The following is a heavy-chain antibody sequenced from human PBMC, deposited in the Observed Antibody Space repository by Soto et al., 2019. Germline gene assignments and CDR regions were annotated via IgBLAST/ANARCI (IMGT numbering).Heavy chain of an antibody. CDR1: GYTFTSYG. D-gene: IGHD6-19*01. CDR3: ARHTPASIAVAGPNIYYYYYGMDG. Sequence: ASVKVSCKASGYTFTSYGISWVRQAPGQGLEWMGWISAYNGNTNYAQKLQGRVTMTTDTSTSTAYMELRSLRSDDTAVYYCARHTPASIAVAGPNIYYYYYGMDGWRQGTTVTVSS. V-gene: IGHV1-18*01. CDR2: ISAYNGNT. J-gene: IGHJ6*02.